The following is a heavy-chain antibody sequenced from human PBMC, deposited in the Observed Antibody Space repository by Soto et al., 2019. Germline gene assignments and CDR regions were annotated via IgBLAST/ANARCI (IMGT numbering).Heavy chain of an antibody. CDR3: VKSPSKVLRFLEWLLYFDY. CDR2: ISSNGGST. V-gene: IGHV3-64D*09. CDR1: GFTFSSYA. Sequence: GGSLRLSCSASGFTFSSYAMHWVRQAPGKGLEYVSAISSNGGSTYYADSVKGRFTISRDNSKNTLYLQMSSLRAKDTAVYYCVKSPSKVLRFLEWLLYFDYWGQGTLVTVSS. D-gene: IGHD3-3*01. J-gene: IGHJ4*02.